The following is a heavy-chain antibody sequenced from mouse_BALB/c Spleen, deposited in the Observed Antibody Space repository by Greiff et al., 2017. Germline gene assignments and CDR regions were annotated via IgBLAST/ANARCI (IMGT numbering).Heavy chain of an antibody. V-gene: IGHV6-3*01. D-gene: IGHD2-10*01. CDR3: TGAYYGNFDY. CDR2: IRLKSDNYAT. Sequence: EVKVEESGGGLVQPGGSMKLSCVASGFTFSSYWMSWVRQSPEKGLEWVAEIRLKSDNYATHYAESVKGKFTISRDDSKSRLYLQMNSLRAEDTGIYYCTGAYYGNFDYWGQGTTLTVSS. J-gene: IGHJ2*01. CDR1: GFTFSSYW.